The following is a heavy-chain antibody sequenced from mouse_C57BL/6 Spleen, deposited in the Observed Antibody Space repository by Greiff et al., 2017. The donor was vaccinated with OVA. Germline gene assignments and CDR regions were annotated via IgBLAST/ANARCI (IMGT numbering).Heavy chain of an antibody. D-gene: IGHD4-1*01. CDR2: IYPGDGDT. CDR3: ARGGGTSRYFDV. J-gene: IGHJ1*03. CDR1: GYAFSSYW. V-gene: IGHV1-80*01. Sequence: VQLQQSGAELVKPGASVKISCKASGYAFSSYWMNWVKQRPGKGLEWIGQIYPGDGDTNYNGKFKGKATLTADKSSSTAYMQLSSLTSEDSAVYFCARGGGTSRYFDVWGTGTTVTVSS.